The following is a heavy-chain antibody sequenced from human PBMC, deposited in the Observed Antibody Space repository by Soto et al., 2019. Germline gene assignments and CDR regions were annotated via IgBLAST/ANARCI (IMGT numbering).Heavy chain of an antibody. CDR1: GFTFSSCA. J-gene: IGHJ4*02. Sequence: EVQLLESGGGLVQPGGSLRLSCAGSGFTFSSCAVSWVRRAPGKGLEWVSVISGSGASTFYADSVKGRFTISRDNFKNTLYLQMNSLTAEDTAVYYCAKGTVGSTLQPYYFDYWGQGTLVTGSS. CDR2: ISGSGAST. CDR3: AKGTVGSTLQPYYFDY. D-gene: IGHD6-13*01. V-gene: IGHV3-23*01.